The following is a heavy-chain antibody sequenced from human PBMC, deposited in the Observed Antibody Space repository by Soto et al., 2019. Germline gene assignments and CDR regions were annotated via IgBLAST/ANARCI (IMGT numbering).Heavy chain of an antibody. CDR2: IGGAGSNI. J-gene: IGHJ3*02. CDR3: AKDFVRRHGVYDPFDI. D-gene: IGHD2-8*01. V-gene: IGHV3-23*01. Sequence: EVQLLESGGGLVQPGGSLRLSCAASGFTFSEYAMTWVRQAPGKGLEWVSVIGGAGSNIYHADSVEGRFTVSRDDSKNTLYLRIDSLRVEDTAVYYCAKDFVRRHGVYDPFDIWGRGTMVTVSS. CDR1: GFTFSEYA.